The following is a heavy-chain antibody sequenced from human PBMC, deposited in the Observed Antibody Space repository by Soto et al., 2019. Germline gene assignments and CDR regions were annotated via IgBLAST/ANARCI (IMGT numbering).Heavy chain of an antibody. V-gene: IGHV5-51*01. Sequence: PGESLKISCKSTGYTFSKYWIGWVRQTPGKGLEWMGMIYPGDSDANYSPSFQGHVTISADKSISTAYLQWSSLKASDTAMYYCAITGTPTAPVWFDPWGQGTLVTVSS. D-gene: IGHD1-7*01. CDR3: AITGTPTAPVWFDP. CDR2: IYPGDSDA. J-gene: IGHJ5*02. CDR1: GYTFSKYW.